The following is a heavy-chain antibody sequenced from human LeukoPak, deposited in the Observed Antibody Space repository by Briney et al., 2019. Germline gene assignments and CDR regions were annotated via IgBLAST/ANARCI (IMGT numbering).Heavy chain of an antibody. Sequence: PSETLSLTCTVSGGSISSGSYYWRWLRQPAGTGLEWLGRIYTSGSTNYNPSLKSRVTISVDTSKNQFSLKVSSVTAADTAVYYCARERWYYDDSSGYYDYWGQGTLVTVSS. V-gene: IGHV4-61*02. CDR3: ARERWYYDDSSGYYDY. CDR2: IYTSGST. CDR1: GGSISSGSYY. D-gene: IGHD3-22*01. J-gene: IGHJ4*02.